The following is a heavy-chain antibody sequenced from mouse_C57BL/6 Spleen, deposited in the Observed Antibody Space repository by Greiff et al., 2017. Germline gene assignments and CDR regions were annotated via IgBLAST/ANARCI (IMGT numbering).Heavy chain of an antibody. V-gene: IGHV6-6*01. Sequence: EVQRVESGGGLVQPGGSMKLSCAASGFTFSDAWMDWVRQSPEKGLEWVAEIRNKANNHATYYAESVKGRFTISRDDSKSSVYLQMNSLRAEDTGIYYCTKGYDYPWYFDVWGTGTTVTVSS. CDR3: TKGYDYPWYFDV. CDR2: IRNKANNHAT. D-gene: IGHD2-4*01. J-gene: IGHJ1*03. CDR1: GFTFSDAW.